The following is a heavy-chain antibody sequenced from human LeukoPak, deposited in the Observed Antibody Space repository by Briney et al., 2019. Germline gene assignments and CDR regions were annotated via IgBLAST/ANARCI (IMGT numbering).Heavy chain of an antibody. J-gene: IGHJ4*02. CDR3: VKDLENCGGDCYLLQF. CDR1: GFTFSNYA. Sequence: PGGSLRLSCVGSGFTFSNYAMTWVRQGPGKGLEWDSTISSSGDGTFYADSVKGRFTVSRDNSKNTLYLQMNSLRAEDTALYYCVKDLENCGGDCYLLQFWGQGTLVTVSS. V-gene: IGHV3-23*01. CDR2: ISSSGDGT. D-gene: IGHD2-21*02.